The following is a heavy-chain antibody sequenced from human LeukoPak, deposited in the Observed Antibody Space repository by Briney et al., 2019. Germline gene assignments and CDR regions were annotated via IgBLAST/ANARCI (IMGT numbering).Heavy chain of an antibody. CDR2: IYYSGST. CDR1: GGSISSYY. CDR3: ARGVKYSSSWSKNQIYFDY. J-gene: IGHJ4*02. Sequence: SETLSLTCTVSGGSISSYYWSWIRQPPGKGLEWIGYIYYSGSTYYNPSLKSRVTISVDTSKNQFSLKLSSVTAADTAVYYCARGVKYSSSWSKNQIYFDYWGQGTLVTVSS. D-gene: IGHD6-13*01. V-gene: IGHV4-59*12.